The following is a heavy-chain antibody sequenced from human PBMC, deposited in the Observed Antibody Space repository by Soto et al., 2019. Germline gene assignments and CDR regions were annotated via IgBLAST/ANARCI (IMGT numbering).Heavy chain of an antibody. V-gene: IGHV3-7*05. CDR2: IKQDGSEK. Sequence: GGSLRLSCAASGFTFSSYAMSWVRQAPGKGLEWVANIKQDGSEKYYVDSVKGRFTISRDNAKNSLYLQMNSLRAEDTAVYYCARDNSYIRKRYYYYGMDVWGQGTTVTVSS. CDR3: ARDNSYIRKRYYYYGMDV. CDR1: GFTFSSYA. D-gene: IGHD5-18*01. J-gene: IGHJ6*02.